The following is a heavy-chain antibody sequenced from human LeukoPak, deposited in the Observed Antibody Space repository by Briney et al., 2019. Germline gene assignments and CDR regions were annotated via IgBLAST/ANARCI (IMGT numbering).Heavy chain of an antibody. D-gene: IGHD3-10*01. CDR3: AKGGGLGSYYYYYYMDV. Sequence: GGSLRLSCAASGFTFDDYTMHWVRQAPGKGLEWVSLISWDGGSTYYADSVKGRFTISRDNSKNSLYLQMNSLRTEDTALYYCAKGGGLGSYYYYYYMDVWGKGTTVTVSS. V-gene: IGHV3-43*01. CDR1: GFTFDDYT. J-gene: IGHJ6*03. CDR2: ISWDGGST.